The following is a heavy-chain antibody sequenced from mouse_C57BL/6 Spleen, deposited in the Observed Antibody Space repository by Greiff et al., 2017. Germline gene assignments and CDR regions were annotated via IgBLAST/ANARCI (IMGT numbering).Heavy chain of an antibody. CDR1: GYTFTDYN. J-gene: IGHJ1*03. CDR3: ARRDYGSSYWYFEV. Sequence: EVQLQQSGPELVKPGASVKIPCKASGYTFTDYNMDWVKQSHGKSLEWIGDINPNNGGTIYNQKFKGKATLTVDKSSSTAYMELRSLTSEDTAVYYCARRDYGSSYWYFEVWGTGTTVTVSS. D-gene: IGHD1-1*01. CDR2: INPNNGGT. V-gene: IGHV1-18*01.